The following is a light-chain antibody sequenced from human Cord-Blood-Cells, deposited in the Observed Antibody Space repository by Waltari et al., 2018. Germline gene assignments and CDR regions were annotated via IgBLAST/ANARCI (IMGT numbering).Light chain of an antibody. V-gene: IGLV2-23*01. CDR3: CSYAGSSTPVV. CDR2: EGS. J-gene: IGLJ2*01. CDR1: SSDVGSYNL. Sequence: QSALTQPASVSGSPGQSITISCTGTSSDVGSYNLVSWYQQHPGTAPKLMIYEGSKRPSGVSNLFSGSKSGNTASLTISGLQAEDEADYYCCSYAGSSTPVVFGGGTKLTVL.